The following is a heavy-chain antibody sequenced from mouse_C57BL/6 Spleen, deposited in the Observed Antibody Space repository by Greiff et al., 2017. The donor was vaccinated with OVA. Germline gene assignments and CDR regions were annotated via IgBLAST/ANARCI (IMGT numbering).Heavy chain of an antibody. Sequence: VQLQQSGAELVRPGASVTLSCKASGYTFTDYEMHWVKQTPVHGLEWIGAIDPETGGTAYNQKFKGKAILTADKSSSTAYMELRSLTSEDSAVYYCTRDKLGQGYFDYWGQGTTLTVSS. V-gene: IGHV1-15*01. CDR3: TRDKLGQGYFDY. J-gene: IGHJ2*01. D-gene: IGHD4-1*01. CDR2: IDPETGGT. CDR1: GYTFTDYE.